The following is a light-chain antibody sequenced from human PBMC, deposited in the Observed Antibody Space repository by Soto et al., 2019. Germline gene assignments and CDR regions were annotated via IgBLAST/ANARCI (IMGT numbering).Light chain of an antibody. V-gene: IGLV1-40*01. CDR3: QSYDTSLSGWV. CDR1: SSNIGAGYD. J-gene: IGLJ2*01. Sequence: QSVLTQPPSVSGAPGQRVTISCTGSSSNIGAGYDVHWYQQLPGTAPKVFIYGNSNRPSGVPDRFSGSKSGTSASLAITGLQAEDEADYYCQSYDTSLSGWVFGGGTKLTVL. CDR2: GNS.